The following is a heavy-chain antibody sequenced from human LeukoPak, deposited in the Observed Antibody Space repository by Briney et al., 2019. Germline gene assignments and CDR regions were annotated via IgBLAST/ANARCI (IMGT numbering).Heavy chain of an antibody. D-gene: IGHD6-19*01. Sequence: PGGSLRLSCAASGFTVNSNYMSWVRQAPGKGLEWVSVIYSGGSTYYADSVKGRFTISRDNSKNALYLQMNSLRAEDTAVYYCARHGAVAGFDYWGQGTLVTVSS. CDR3: ARHGAVAGFDY. CDR1: GFTVNSNY. CDR2: IYSGGST. V-gene: IGHV3-53*01. J-gene: IGHJ4*02.